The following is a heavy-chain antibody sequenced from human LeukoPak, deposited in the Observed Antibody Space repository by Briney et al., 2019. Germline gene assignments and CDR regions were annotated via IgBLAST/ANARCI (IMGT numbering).Heavy chain of an antibody. D-gene: IGHD6-6*01. J-gene: IGHJ4*02. CDR1: GGSMSSGGDY. CDR2: ISFRGNT. V-gene: IGHV4-31*03. Sequence: SQTLPLTCTVSGGSMSSGGDYWIWIPQHPGKGLEWIGYISFRGNTYYNPSLKSRLTISLDTSKSQFSLQLNSVTAADTAVYYCARGPSFGSSSRFDYWGQGTLVTVSS. CDR3: ARGPSFGSSSRFDY.